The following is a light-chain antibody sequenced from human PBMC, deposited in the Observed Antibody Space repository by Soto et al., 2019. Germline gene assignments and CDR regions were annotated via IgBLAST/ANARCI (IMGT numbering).Light chain of an antibody. V-gene: IGKV3-15*01. CDR3: HQYNNWPPYT. J-gene: IGKJ2*01. CDR1: ESVYSN. CDR2: GAS. Sequence: IVMTQSPATLSVSPGERATLSCRASESVYSNLAWYQQKPGQAPRLLIYGASTRATGVPARFSGSGSGTEFTLTISSLQSEDFAVYHCHQYNNWPPYTFGQGTKLEIK.